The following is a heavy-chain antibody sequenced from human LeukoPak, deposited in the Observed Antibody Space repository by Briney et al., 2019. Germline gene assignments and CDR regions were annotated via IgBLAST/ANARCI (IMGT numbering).Heavy chain of an antibody. Sequence: ASVKVSCKASGYTFTGYYMHWVRQAPGQGLEWMGWISAYNGNTNYAQKLQGRVTMTTDTSTSTAYMELRSLRSDDTAVYYCARNPGIAAAGKPYNWFDPWGQGTLVTVSS. V-gene: IGHV1-18*04. CDR1: GYTFTGYY. D-gene: IGHD6-13*01. J-gene: IGHJ5*02. CDR3: ARNPGIAAAGKPYNWFDP. CDR2: ISAYNGNT.